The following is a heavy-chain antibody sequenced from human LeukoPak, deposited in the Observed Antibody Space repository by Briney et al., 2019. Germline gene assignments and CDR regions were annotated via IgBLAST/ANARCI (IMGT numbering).Heavy chain of an antibody. CDR3: VRGVGHGCDPQAFDM. CDR1: GGSISSNNW. CDR2: IHHSGNT. Sequence: SETLSLTCAVSGGSISSNNWWSWVRQAPGKGLEWIAEIHHSGNTNYNPSRKSRVSISIEKSKNPWSLRVSSVSAPDTALYICVRGVGHGCDPQAFDMWGEGTILSVSS. D-gene: IGHD5-12*01. J-gene: IGHJ3*02. V-gene: IGHV4-4*02.